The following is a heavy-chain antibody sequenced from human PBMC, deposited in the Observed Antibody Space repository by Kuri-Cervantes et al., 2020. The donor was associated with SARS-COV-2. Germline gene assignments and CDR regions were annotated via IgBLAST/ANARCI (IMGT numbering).Heavy chain of an antibody. CDR1: GFTFSDYY. CDR2: IYYSGST. V-gene: IGHV4-38-2*01. Sequence: GSLRLSCAASGFTFSDYYMSWIRQAPGKGLEWIGSIYYSGSTYYNPSLKSRVTISVDTSKNQFSLKLSSVTAADTAVYYCARGGSLNDFWSGYYTDYWGQGTLVTVSS. CDR3: ARGGSLNDFWSGYYTDY. D-gene: IGHD3-3*01. J-gene: IGHJ4*02.